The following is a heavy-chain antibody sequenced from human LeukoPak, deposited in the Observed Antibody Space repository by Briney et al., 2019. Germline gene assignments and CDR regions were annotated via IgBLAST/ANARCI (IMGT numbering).Heavy chain of an antibody. D-gene: IGHD6-13*01. CDR3: AKDRAAAAGLLFDY. CDR1: GFHFSSYR. CDR2: ISGSSSTI. Sequence: GGSLRLSCAASGFHFSSYRMIWVRQAPGKGLEWLSSISGSSSTIYYADSVKGRFTISRDNAKNSMYLQMNSLRGEDTALYYCAKDRAAAAGLLFDYWGQGTLVTVSS. J-gene: IGHJ4*02. V-gene: IGHV3-48*04.